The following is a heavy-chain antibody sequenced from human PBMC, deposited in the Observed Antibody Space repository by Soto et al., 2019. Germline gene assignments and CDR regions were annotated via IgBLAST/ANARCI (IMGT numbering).Heavy chain of an antibody. CDR2: TYYRSKWYN. CDR1: GDSVSSNSAA. V-gene: IGHV6-1*01. Sequence: SQTLSLTCAISGDSVSSNSAAWNWIRQSPSRGLEWLGRTYYRSKWYNDYAVSVKSRITINPDTSKNQFSLQLNSVTPEDTAVYYRARDRGELLYYYDSSGYSQGFDYWGQGTLVTVSS. D-gene: IGHD3-22*01. J-gene: IGHJ4*02. CDR3: ARDRGELLYYYDSSGYSQGFDY.